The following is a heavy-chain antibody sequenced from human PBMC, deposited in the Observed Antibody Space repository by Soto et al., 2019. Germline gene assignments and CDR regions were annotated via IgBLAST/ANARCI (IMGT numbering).Heavy chain of an antibody. CDR2: VSGSGGST. V-gene: IGHV3-23*01. D-gene: IGHD3-22*01. Sequence: EVQLLESGGGLVQPGGSLRLSCAASGFTFSSYAMSWVRQAPGKGLEWVSAVSGSGGSTYYADSVKGRFTISRDNSKNTLYLQMNSLRAEDTAVYYCAKDRGRETYYYDSSGYYPWVFWGQGTLVTVSS. J-gene: IGHJ4*02. CDR1: GFTFSSYA. CDR3: AKDRGRETYYYDSSGYYPWVF.